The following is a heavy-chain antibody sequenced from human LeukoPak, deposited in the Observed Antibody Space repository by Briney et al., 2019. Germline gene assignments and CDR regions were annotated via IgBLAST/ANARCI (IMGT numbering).Heavy chain of an antibody. J-gene: IGHJ4*02. V-gene: IGHV3-21*04. CDR3: AKDESYYYDSSGYY. Sequence: GGSLRLSCAASGFTFSSYSMNWVRQAPGKGLEWVSSISSSSSYIYYADSVKGRFTISRDNSKNTLYLQMNSLRAEDTAVYYCAKDESYYYDSSGYYWGQGTLVTVSS. D-gene: IGHD3-22*01. CDR2: ISSSSSYI. CDR1: GFTFSSYS.